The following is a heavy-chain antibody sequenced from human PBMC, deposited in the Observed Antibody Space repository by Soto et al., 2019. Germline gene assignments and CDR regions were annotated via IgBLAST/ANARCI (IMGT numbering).Heavy chain of an antibody. V-gene: IGHV3-21*01. J-gene: IGHJ3*02. D-gene: IGHD4-17*01. Sequence: PGGSLRLSCAASGFTFSSYSMNWVRQAPGKGLEWVSSISSSSSYIYYADSVKGRFTISRDNAKNSLYLQMNSLRAEDTAVYYCARDNPMTTVTFDAFDIWGQGTMVTVSS. CDR1: GFTFSSYS. CDR3: ARDNPMTTVTFDAFDI. CDR2: ISSSSSYI.